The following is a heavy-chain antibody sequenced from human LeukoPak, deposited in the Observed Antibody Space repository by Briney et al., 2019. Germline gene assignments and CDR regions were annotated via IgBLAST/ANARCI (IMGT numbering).Heavy chain of an antibody. D-gene: IGHD3-16*02. V-gene: IGHV4-38-2*02. CDR2: IFYSGRT. CDR1: GYSISSGYY. Sequence: SETLSLTCTVSGYSISSGYYWGWIRQPPGKGLEWIGSIFYSGRTYYNPSLKSRVTISVDKSKNQFSLKLSSVTAADTAVYYCAGSMITFGGVILLDYWGQGTLVTVSS. J-gene: IGHJ4*02. CDR3: AGSMITFGGVILLDY.